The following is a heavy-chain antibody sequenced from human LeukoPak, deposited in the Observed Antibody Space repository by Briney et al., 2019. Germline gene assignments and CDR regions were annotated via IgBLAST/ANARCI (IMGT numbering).Heavy chain of an antibody. CDR1: GFTFNNYA. Sequence: PGGSLRLSCLASGFTFNNYAMFWVRQTPGKGLEWVSGISGSGTYTYYADSVKGRFTISRDNSKNMLYLQMNSLRAEDTAVFYCAKDQCLRPQYYFDSWGQGTLVTVSS. CDR3: AKDQCLRPQYYFDS. CDR2: ISGSGTYT. J-gene: IGHJ4*02. V-gene: IGHV3-23*01. D-gene: IGHD2-2*01.